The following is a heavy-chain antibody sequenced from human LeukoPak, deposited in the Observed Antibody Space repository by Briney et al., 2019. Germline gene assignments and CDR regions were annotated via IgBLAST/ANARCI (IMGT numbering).Heavy chain of an antibody. CDR2: ISSSSTYI. CDR1: GFTFSSYS. CDR3: ARDSTRFDY. Sequence: GGSLRLTCAASGFTFSSYSMNWVRQAPGKGLEWVSSISSSSTYIYYTDSMKGRFTISRDNAKNSLYLQMNSLRAEDTAVYYCARDSTRFDYWGQGTLVTVSS. J-gene: IGHJ4*02. V-gene: IGHV3-21*01.